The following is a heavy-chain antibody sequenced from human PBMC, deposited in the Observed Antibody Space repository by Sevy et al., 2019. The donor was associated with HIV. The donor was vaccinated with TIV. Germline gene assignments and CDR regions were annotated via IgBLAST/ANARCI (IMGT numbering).Heavy chain of an antibody. D-gene: IGHD2-21*01. CDR2: ILHDVSNE. CDR3: ARDRLLFLLDF. J-gene: IGHJ4*02. Sequence: GGSLRLSCAASRFNFSNYAMHWVRQAPGKGLEWVALILHDVSNEHYADSVKGRFTISRDNSQNTVYLQMNSLRPEDTAVYYCARDRLLFLLDFWGQGPLVTVSS. V-gene: IGHV3-30*04. CDR1: RFNFSNYA.